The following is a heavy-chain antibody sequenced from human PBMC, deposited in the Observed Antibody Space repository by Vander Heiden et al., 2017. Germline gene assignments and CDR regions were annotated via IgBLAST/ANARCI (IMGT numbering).Heavy chain of an antibody. V-gene: IGHV3-21*01. Sequence: EVQLVESGGGLVKPGGSLRLSCGASGFTFSNYIMNWVRQAPGKGLEWVSSISTSSTYRYYAESVKGRFTISRDNAKNSLFLQMNNLRAEDTAVYYCARVDNWNDLDDGGQGTMVTVSS. J-gene: IGHJ4*02. CDR3: ARVDNWNDLDD. CDR1: GFTFSNYI. D-gene: IGHD1-20*01. CDR2: ISTSSTYR.